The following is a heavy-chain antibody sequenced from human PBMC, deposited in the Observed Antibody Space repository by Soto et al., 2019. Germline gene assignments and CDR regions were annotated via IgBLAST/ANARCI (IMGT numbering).Heavy chain of an antibody. CDR1: GYTFTGYY. CDR2: INPNSGGT. D-gene: IGHD5-12*01. CDR3: ARDPSQVATPSSGDV. J-gene: IGHJ6*02. Sequence: QVQLVQSGAEVKKPGASVKVSCKASGYTFTGYYMHWVRQAPGQGLEWMGWINPNSGGTNYAQKFQGRVTMTRDTSISTAYMELGRLRSDDTAVYYCARDPSQVATPSSGDVWGQGTTVTVSS. V-gene: IGHV1-2*02.